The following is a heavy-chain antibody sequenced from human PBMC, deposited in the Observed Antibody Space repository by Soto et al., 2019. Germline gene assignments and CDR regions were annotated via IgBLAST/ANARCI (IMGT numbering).Heavy chain of an antibody. J-gene: IGHJ4*02. CDR2: IRNKVNTYAT. CDR1: GFPLRDSA. Sequence: GGSRRLSCAASGFPLRDSAMHWVRQASGKGLEWVGRIRNKVNTYATAYAASVKGRFTISRDDSMNTTYLQMNSLKTEDTAVYYCTRRRDWTAMDPLDYWGQGT. V-gene: IGHV3-73*01. CDR3: TRRRDWTAMDPLDY. D-gene: IGHD5-18*01.